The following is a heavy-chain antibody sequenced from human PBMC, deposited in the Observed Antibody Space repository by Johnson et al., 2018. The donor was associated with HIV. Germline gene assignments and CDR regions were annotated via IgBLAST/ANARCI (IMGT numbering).Heavy chain of an antibody. J-gene: IGHJ3*02. V-gene: IGHV3-9*01. CDR3: ARVLVAADYAFDI. Sequence: VQLVESGGGLVQPGRSLRLSCAASGFTFDDYAMHWVRQAPGKGLEWVSGINWNGGSTGYADSVKGRFTISRDNAKKSLYLQMNSLRADDTALYYCARVLVAADYAFDIWGQGTMVTVSS. CDR1: GFTFDDYA. D-gene: IGHD1-26*01. CDR2: INWNGGST.